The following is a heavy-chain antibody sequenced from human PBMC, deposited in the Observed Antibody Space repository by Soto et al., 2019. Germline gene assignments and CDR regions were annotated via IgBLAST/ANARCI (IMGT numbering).Heavy chain of an antibody. CDR2: IYPGDSDT. Sequence: PGESLKISCKGSGYSFTSYWIGWVRQMPGKGLKWMGIIYPGDSDTRYSPSFQGQVTISADKSISTAYLQWSSLKASDTAMYYCARSYYYDSSGYAEYYFDYWGQGTLVTVSS. J-gene: IGHJ4*02. CDR1: GYSFTSYW. CDR3: ARSYYYDSSGYAEYYFDY. V-gene: IGHV5-51*01. D-gene: IGHD3-22*01.